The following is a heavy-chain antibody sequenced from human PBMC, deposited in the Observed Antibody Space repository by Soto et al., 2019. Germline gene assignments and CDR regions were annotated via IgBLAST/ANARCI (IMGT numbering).Heavy chain of an antibody. Sequence: EVQLVESGGGLVQPGGSLRLSCAGSGFTFSNYWMHWVRQAPGKGLEWVSRIDHDGHTDYADSVRGPFTIPRDNAENTLYLQMTRLSPGGTAVYYCVRDSHGDYGGQGTLVTVSS. V-gene: IGHV3-74*01. J-gene: IGHJ4*02. CDR1: GFTFSNYW. CDR2: IDHDGHT. CDR3: VRDSHGDY.